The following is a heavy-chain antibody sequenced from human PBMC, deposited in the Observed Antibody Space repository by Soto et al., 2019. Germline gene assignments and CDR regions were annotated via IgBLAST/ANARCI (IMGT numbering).Heavy chain of an antibody. CDR1: GGSISFYY. Sequence: SETLSLTCTVSGGSISFYYWSWIRQPPGKGLEWIGNIYYSGSTNYKPSLKSRVTISVDTSKNQFSLRLRSVTAADTAVYYCARDSGYYYWDDYWGQGTLVTVSS. CDR3: ARDSGYYYWDDY. CDR2: IYYSGST. D-gene: IGHD3-22*01. J-gene: IGHJ4*02. V-gene: IGHV4-59*12.